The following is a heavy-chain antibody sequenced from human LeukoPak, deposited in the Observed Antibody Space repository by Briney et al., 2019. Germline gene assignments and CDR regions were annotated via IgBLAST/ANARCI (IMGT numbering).Heavy chain of an antibody. D-gene: IGHD5-24*01. CDR2: ISSSSTYI. CDR3: ARGDPHGAYFDY. Sequence: PGGSLRLSCAASGFTFSTYSMNWVRQAPGKGLEWVSVISSSSTYIYYSDSVRGRFTISRDNAKNSLYLQMNSLRAEDTAVYYCARGDPHGAYFDYWGQGPLVTVSS. CDR1: GFTFSTYS. V-gene: IGHV3-21*01. J-gene: IGHJ4*02.